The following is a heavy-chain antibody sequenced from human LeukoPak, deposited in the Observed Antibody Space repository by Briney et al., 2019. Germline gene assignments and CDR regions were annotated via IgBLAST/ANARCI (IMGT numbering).Heavy chain of an antibody. V-gene: IGHV4-59*08. J-gene: IGHJ4*02. CDR2: IYYSGST. D-gene: IGHD2-2*01. Sequence: KPSETLSLTCTVSGGSISSYYWSWIRQPPGKGLEWIGYIYYSGSTNYNPSLKSRVTISADTSKNQFSLKLSSVTAADTAVYYCARHKIVVVPAARGYYFDYWGQGTLVTVSS. CDR3: ARHKIVVVPAARGYYFDY. CDR1: GGSISSYY.